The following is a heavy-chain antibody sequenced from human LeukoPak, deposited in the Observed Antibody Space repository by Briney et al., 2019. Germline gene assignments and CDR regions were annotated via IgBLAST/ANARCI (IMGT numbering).Heavy chain of an antibody. CDR3: ATHFEVGGISSPYDAFDI. CDR1: GGXISSFY. CDR2: IYYSGST. D-gene: IGHD6-6*01. V-gene: IGHV4-59*01. Sequence: SETLSLTCTVSGGXISSFYWSWIRQPPGKGLEWSGYIYYSGSTNYNPSLKSRVTISVDTSKNQFSLKLSSVTAADTAVYYCATHFEVGGISSPYDAFDIWGQGTMVTVSS. J-gene: IGHJ3*02.